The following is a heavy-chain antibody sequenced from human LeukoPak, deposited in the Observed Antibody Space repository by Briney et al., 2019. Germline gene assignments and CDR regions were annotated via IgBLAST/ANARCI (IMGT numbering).Heavy chain of an antibody. Sequence: GGSLRLSCAASGFTFNSFFLNWVRLTPGRELEWLACISQDGSETFYMDSVRGRFTTSRDNTKNSLYLQMDSLRAEDTAVYFCVRDLGHSRHYFEYWGQGALVTVSS. CDR1: GFTFNSFF. V-gene: IGHV3-7*01. CDR3: VRDLGHSRHYFEY. J-gene: IGHJ4*02. CDR2: ISQDGSET. D-gene: IGHD7-27*01.